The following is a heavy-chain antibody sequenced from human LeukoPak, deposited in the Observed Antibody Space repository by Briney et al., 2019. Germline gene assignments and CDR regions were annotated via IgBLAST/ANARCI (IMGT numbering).Heavy chain of an antibody. CDR3: ARGPSTTVTNRNYFDY. V-gene: IGHV1-2*02. Sequence: ASVKVSCKASGYTVTGYYIHWVRQAPGQGLAWMGCINPNTGGTTYAQNFQGRVTMTRDTSIITAYMDLSRLRTDDTAVYYCARGPSTTVTNRNYFDYWGQGTLVTVSS. CDR1: GYTVTGYY. CDR2: INPNTGGT. J-gene: IGHJ4*02. D-gene: IGHD4-11*01.